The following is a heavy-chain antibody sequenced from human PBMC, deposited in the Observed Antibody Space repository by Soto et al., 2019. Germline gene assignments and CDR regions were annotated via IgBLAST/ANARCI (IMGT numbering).Heavy chain of an antibody. CDR1: GYSFTSYW. D-gene: IGHD6-13*01. J-gene: IGHJ3*02. CDR2: IYPDDSDT. Sequence: GESLKISCKGSGYSFTSYWIGWVRQMPGKGLEWMGIIYPDDSDTRYSPSFQGQVTISADKSISTAYVQWSSLKASDAAMYYCARRHSSRDAFDIWGQGTMVTVSS. V-gene: IGHV5-51*01. CDR3: ARRHSSRDAFDI.